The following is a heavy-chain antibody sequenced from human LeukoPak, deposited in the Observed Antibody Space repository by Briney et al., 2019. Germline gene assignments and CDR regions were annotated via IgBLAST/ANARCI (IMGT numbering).Heavy chain of an antibody. CDR3: VREYCGGDCYTDF. CDR2: LNSDASVT. J-gene: IGHJ4*02. Sequence: GGSLRLSCAASGFTFSIYWMHWVRQTPGKGLVWVSRLNSDASVTSYADSVRGRFTISRDNAKNTLYLQMNSLRAEDTALYYCVREYCGGDCYTDFWGQGTLVTVSS. V-gene: IGHV3-74*01. D-gene: IGHD2-21*02. CDR1: GFTFSIYW.